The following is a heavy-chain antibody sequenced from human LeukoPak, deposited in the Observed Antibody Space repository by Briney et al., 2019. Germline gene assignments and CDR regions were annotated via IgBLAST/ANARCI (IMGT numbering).Heavy chain of an antibody. CDR2: TVGGRPDT. CDR3: TKAPLRSCSGAFCYPFDY. D-gene: IGHD2-8*02. CDR1: GFTFSNYA. J-gene: IGHJ4*02. Sequence: GGSLRLSCAASGFTFSNYAMSWVRQTPGKGLEWVAATVGGRPDTYHAESVKGRFTVSRDDSGDTLFLQMNRLSVDDTAIYYCTKAPLRSCSGAFCYPFDYRGQGTLVTVSS. V-gene: IGHV3-23*01.